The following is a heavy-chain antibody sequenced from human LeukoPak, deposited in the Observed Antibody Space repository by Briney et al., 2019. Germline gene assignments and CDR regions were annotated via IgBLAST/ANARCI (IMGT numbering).Heavy chain of an antibody. J-gene: IGHJ3*01. V-gene: IGHV3-7*03. CDR2: INSDGSEG. CDR1: GFTFSGFW. CDR3: ARSSYSSSSSV. D-gene: IGHD6-6*01. Sequence: GGSLRLSCAVSGFTFSGFWMSWSRQTPGKGLEWVASINSDGSEGYYADVVKGRFTISRDNAKNSLYLQINSLRAEDTAVYYCARSSYSSSSSVWGQGKMVTGSS.